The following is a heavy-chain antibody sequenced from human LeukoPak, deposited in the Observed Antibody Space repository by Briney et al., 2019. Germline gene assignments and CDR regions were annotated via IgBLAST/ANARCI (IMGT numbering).Heavy chain of an antibody. Sequence: SETLSLTCTVSGGSISSYYWSWIRQPPGKGLEWIGYIYYSGSTNYNPSLKSRVTISVDTSKNQFSLKLSSVTAADTAVYYCARDLGYCSSTSCRRGDAFDIWGQGTMVTVSS. J-gene: IGHJ3*02. CDR3: ARDLGYCSSTSCRRGDAFDI. CDR2: IYYSGST. V-gene: IGHV4-59*01. CDR1: GGSISSYY. D-gene: IGHD2-2*03.